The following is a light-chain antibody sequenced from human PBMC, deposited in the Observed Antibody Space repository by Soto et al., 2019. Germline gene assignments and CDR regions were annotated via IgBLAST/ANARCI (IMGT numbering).Light chain of an antibody. V-gene: IGKV3-20*01. CDR1: QNVHSGY. CDR3: QQYATPPYT. J-gene: IGKJ2*01. CDR2: DTS. Sequence: IVLTQSPGSPSLSPGERATLSCRASQNVHSGYLAWYQQKPGQAPRLLIYDTSSRATGIPGKFNGSGSVTDFTLTISGVEPEDFAVYYCQQYATPPYTFGQGTKLEIK.